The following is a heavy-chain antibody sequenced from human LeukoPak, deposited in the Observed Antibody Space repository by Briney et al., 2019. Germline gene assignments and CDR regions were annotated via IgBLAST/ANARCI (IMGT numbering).Heavy chain of an antibody. V-gene: IGHV3-23*01. D-gene: IGHD2-2*02. Sequence: GGSLRLSCAASGFTFSSYAVSWVRQAPGKGLEWVSAISGSGGSTYYADSVKGRFTISRDNSKNTLYLQMNSLRAEDTAVYYCAKDLKYCSSTSCYTEGPFDYWGQGTLVTVSS. CDR2: ISGSGGST. CDR3: AKDLKYCSSTSCYTEGPFDY. J-gene: IGHJ4*02. CDR1: GFTFSSYA.